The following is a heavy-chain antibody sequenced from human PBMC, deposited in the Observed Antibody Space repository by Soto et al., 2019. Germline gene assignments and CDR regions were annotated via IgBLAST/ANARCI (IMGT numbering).Heavy chain of an antibody. J-gene: IGHJ4*02. CDR3: ARINKGYGTDS. CDR1: GGSISRSIYY. Sequence: SETLSLTCTVSGGSISRSIYYWGCIRQPPGKGLEWIASIDYTGNTFYNPSLTSRVTISVDTSKNQFSLKVTSVTAADTAVYYCARINKGYGTDSWGQGTLVTVSS. V-gene: IGHV4-39*01. D-gene: IGHD5-18*01. CDR2: IDYTGNT.